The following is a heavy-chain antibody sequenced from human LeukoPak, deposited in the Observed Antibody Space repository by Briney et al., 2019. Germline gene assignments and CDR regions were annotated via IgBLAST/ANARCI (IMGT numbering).Heavy chain of an antibody. CDR2: INHDGNEM. CDR1: GFTFSSYW. CDR3: ARSYRWYHEY. Sequence: GGSLRLSCSASGFTFSSYWMAWVRHAPGKGLEWVANINHDGNEMYYVDSVKGRFTISRDNAKNSLYLQMNGLRAEDTAVYYCARSYRWYHEYWGQGTLVTVSS. J-gene: IGHJ4*02. V-gene: IGHV3-7*01. D-gene: IGHD3-10*01.